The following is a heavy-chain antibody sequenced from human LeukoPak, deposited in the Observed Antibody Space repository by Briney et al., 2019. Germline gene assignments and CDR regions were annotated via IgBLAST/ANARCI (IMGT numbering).Heavy chain of an antibody. CDR1: GGSISSSSYY. J-gene: IGHJ4*02. CDR2: IYYSGST. V-gene: IGHV4-39*07. CDR3: ASDSSGWYYVDY. D-gene: IGHD6-19*01. Sequence: SETLSLTCTVSGGSISSSSYYWGWIRQPPGKGLEWIGSIYYSGSTYYNPSLKSRVTISVDTSKNQFSLKLSSVTAADTAVYYCASDSSGWYYVDYWGQGTLATVSS.